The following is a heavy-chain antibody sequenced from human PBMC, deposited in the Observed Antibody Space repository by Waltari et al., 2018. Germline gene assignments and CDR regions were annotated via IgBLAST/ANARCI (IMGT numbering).Heavy chain of an antibody. J-gene: IGHJ4*02. Sequence: QLQLQESGPGLVKPSETLSLTCTVSGGSISSSRYYWGWIRQPPGKGLEWIGSIYYSGSTYYNPSLKSRVTISVDTSKNQFSLKLSSVTAADTAVYYCARAGTGSSDPFDYWGQGTLVTVSS. V-gene: IGHV4-39*07. CDR3: ARAGTGSSDPFDY. CDR1: GGSISSSRYY. D-gene: IGHD6-6*01. CDR2: IYYSGST.